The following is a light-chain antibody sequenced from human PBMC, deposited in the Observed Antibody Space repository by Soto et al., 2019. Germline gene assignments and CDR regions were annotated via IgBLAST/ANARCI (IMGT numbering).Light chain of an antibody. CDR3: CSYAGSYTFV. Sequence: QSVLTQPRSVSGSPGQSVTISCTGTSNDVGSYEFVSWYQQHPGKAPKLMIYDVSKRPSGVPDRFSGSKSGNTASLTISGLQAEDEADYYCCSYAGSYTFVFGTGTKLTVL. V-gene: IGLV2-11*01. CDR2: DVS. J-gene: IGLJ1*01. CDR1: SNDVGSYEF.